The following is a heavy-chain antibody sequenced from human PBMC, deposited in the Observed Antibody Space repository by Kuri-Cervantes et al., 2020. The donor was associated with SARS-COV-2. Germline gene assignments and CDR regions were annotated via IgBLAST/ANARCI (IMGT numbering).Heavy chain of an antibody. V-gene: IGHV3-23*01. CDR3: AKDTEYSSGLYYFDS. CDR1: GFTFSSYA. J-gene: IGHJ4*02. Sequence: GGSLRLSCAASGFTFSSYAMSWVPQAPGKGLEWVSAISGSGGSTYYGDSVKGRFTISRDNSKNTLYLQMNSLRAEDTAVYYCAKDTEYSSGLYYFDSWGQGTLVTVSS. D-gene: IGHD6-19*01. CDR2: ISGSGGST.